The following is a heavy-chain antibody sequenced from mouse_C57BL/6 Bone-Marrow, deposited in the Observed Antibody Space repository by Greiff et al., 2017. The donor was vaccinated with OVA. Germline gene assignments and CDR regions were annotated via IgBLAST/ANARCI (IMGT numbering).Heavy chain of an antibody. J-gene: IGHJ3*01. CDR2: INPSTGGT. CDR1: SYSFTGYY. CDR3: ARSGWLLRGFAY. D-gene: IGHD2-3*01. V-gene: IGHV1-42*01. Sequence: VQLKQSGPELVKPGASVKISCKASSYSFTGYYMNWVKQSPEKSLEWIGEINPSTGGTTYNQKFKAKATLTVDKSSSTAYMQLKSLTSEDSAVYYCARSGWLLRGFAYWGQGTLVTVSA.